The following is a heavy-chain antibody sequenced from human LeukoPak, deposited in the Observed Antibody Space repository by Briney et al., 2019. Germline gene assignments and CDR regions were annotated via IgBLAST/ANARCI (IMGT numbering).Heavy chain of an antibody. CDR1: GFTFSSYN. Sequence: GGSLRLSCAASGFTFSSYNMNWVRQAPGKGLEWVSAISSSGGRTYYGDSVKGRFTISRDNSKKTLYLQMNSLRAGDTAVYYCAKGLHLAAADYWGQGTLVTVSS. V-gene: IGHV3-23*01. CDR2: ISSSGGRT. CDR3: AKGLHLAAADY. D-gene: IGHD6-13*01. J-gene: IGHJ4*02.